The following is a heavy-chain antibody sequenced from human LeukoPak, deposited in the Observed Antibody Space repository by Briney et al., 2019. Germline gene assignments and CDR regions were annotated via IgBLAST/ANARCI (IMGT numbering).Heavy chain of an antibody. D-gene: IGHD1-26*01. Sequence: GGSLSLSCEASGFTFSDYWMSWLRQAPGKGLEWVANINHDGRETYYVDSVKGRFTISRDNAKNSLFLQMSSLRVEDTAVYYCARAGGPGTVDYWGQGTLLTVSS. CDR3: ARAGGPGTVDY. CDR1: GFTFSDYW. V-gene: IGHV3-7*03. CDR2: INHDGRET. J-gene: IGHJ4*02.